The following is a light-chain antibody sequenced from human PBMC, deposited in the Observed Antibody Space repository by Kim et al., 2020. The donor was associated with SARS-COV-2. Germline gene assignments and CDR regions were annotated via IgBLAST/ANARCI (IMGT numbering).Light chain of an antibody. CDR2: DAN. CDR1: SSDVGGYIH. J-gene: IGLJ3*02. CDR3: SSFTTIGTWV. V-gene: IGLV2-14*01. Sequence: QSALTQPASVSGSPGQSSTISCTGTSSDVGGYIHVSWYQQHPGKAPKLIIYDANKRPSGASDRFSGSKSANTASLTISGLQAEDEAEYYCSSFTTIGTWVFGGGTQLTVL.